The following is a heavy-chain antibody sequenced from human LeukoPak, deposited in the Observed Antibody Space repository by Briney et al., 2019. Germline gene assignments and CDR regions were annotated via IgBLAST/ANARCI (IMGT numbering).Heavy chain of an antibody. Sequence: ASVRVSCKASRYPFTSYAMHWVRQAPGQRLEWMGWIHVGNGNTEYSQKFQGRVTITRDTPATTTYMELSSLRSDDTAVYYCARVDGSGPNAPNDCWGQGSLVTVSS. J-gene: IGHJ4*02. D-gene: IGHD3-10*01. CDR1: RYPFTSYA. V-gene: IGHV1-3*01. CDR3: ARVDGSGPNAPNDC. CDR2: IHVGNGNT.